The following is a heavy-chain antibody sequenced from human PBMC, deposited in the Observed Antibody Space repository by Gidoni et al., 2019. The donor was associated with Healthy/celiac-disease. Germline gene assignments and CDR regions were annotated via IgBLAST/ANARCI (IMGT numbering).Heavy chain of an antibody. CDR2: ISYDGSNK. Sequence: QVQLVESGGGVVQPGRSLRLSCDASGFTFSSYAMHWVRQAPGKGLEWVAVISYDGSNKYYADSVKGRFTISRDNSKNTLYLQMNSLRAEDTAVYYCAIVIAAAGNVDYWGQGTLVTVSS. D-gene: IGHD6-13*01. J-gene: IGHJ4*02. CDR3: AIVIAAAGNVDY. CDR1: GFTFSSYA. V-gene: IGHV3-30-3*01.